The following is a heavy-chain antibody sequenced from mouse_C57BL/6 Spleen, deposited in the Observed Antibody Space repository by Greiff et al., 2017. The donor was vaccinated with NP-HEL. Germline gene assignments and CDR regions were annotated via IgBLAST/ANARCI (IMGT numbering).Heavy chain of an antibody. D-gene: IGHD1-1*01. Sequence: VQLKESGPGLVKPSQSLSLTCSVTGYSITSGYYWNWIRQFPGNKLEWMGYISYDGSNNYNPSLKNRISITRDTSKNQFFLKLNSVTTEDTATYYCARDDGSSPFDYWGQGTTLTVSS. V-gene: IGHV3-6*01. J-gene: IGHJ2*01. CDR2: ISYDGSN. CDR1: GYSITSGYY. CDR3: ARDDGSSPFDY.